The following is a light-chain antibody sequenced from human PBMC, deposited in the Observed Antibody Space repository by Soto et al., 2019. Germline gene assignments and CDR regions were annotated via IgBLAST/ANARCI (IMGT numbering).Light chain of an antibody. CDR3: HQYGTSPPWT. CDR2: GAS. V-gene: IGKV3-20*01. J-gene: IGKJ1*01. Sequence: EIVLTQSPGTLSLSPGERATLSCRASQRVSSSYLAWYQQKPGQAPRLLIYGASSRATGVPDRFSGSESEADFTITISSLEPEDFAVYYCHQYGTSPPWTFGQGTKVELK. CDR1: QRVSSSY.